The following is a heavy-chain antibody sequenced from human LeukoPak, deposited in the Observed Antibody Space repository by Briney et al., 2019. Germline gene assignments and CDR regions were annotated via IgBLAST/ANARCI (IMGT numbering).Heavy chain of an antibody. J-gene: IGHJ3*02. Sequence: ASVTVSCKASGYTFSGYYMHWVRQAPGQGLEWMGWINPNSGGTHYAQKFQGRVTITRDTSISTAYMELSRLRSDDTAVYYCARDRGSLDAFDIWGQGTMVTVSS. CDR3: ARDRGSLDAFDI. D-gene: IGHD3-16*01. CDR2: INPNSGGT. CDR1: GYTFSGYY. V-gene: IGHV1-2*02.